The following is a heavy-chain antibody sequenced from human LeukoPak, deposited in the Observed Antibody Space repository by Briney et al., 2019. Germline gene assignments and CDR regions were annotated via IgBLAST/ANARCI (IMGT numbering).Heavy chain of an antibody. CDR2: IYYSGST. CDR3: ARGFYCSSTSCYDWFDP. J-gene: IGHJ5*02. V-gene: IGHV4-59*06. CDR1: GGSISSYY. Sequence: PSETLSLTCTVSGGSISSYYWSWIRQHPGKGLEWIGYIYYSGSTYYNPSLKSRVTISVDTSKNQFSLKLSSVTAADTAVYYCARGFYCSSTSCYDWFDPWGQGTLVTVSS. D-gene: IGHD2-2*01.